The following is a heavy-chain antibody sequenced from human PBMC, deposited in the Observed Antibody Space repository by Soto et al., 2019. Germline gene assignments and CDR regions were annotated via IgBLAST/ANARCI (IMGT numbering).Heavy chain of an antibody. V-gene: IGHV4-59*01. J-gene: IGHJ3*02. Sequence: GSLRLSCTVSGGSISSYYWSWIRQPPGKGLEWIGYIYYSGSTNYNPSLKSRVTISVDTSKNQFSLKLSSVTAADTAVYYCARNPLYCSGGSCYRIPNAFDIWGQGTMVTVSS. CDR2: IYYSGST. CDR1: GGSISSYY. D-gene: IGHD2-15*01. CDR3: ARNPLYCSGGSCYRIPNAFDI.